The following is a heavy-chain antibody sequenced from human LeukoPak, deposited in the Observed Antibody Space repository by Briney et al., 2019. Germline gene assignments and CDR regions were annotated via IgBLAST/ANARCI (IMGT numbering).Heavy chain of an antibody. V-gene: IGHV4-34*01. D-gene: IGHD3-3*01. Sequence: PSETLSLTCAVYGGSFSGYYWSWIRQPPGKGLEWIGEINHSGSTNYNPSLKSRVTISVDTSKNQFSLKLSSVTAAGTAVYYCARGKSGAIFGVVTPLPSSYNWFDPWGQGTLVTVSS. CDR3: ARGKSGAIFGVVTPLPSSYNWFDP. CDR1: GGSFSGYY. J-gene: IGHJ5*02. CDR2: INHSGST.